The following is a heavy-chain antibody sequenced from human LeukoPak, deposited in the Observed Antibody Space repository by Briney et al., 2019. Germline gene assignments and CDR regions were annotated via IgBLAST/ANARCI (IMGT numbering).Heavy chain of an antibody. CDR2: IYSGGST. D-gene: IGHD6-19*01. Sequence: PGGSLRLSCAASGFTVSNNYMSWVRQAPGKGLEWVSVIYSGGSTYYADSVKGRFTISRDNSKNTQYLQMNSLRAEDTAVYYCARDYGIAVAGTDYYYGMDVWGQGTTVTVSS. V-gene: IGHV3-53*01. J-gene: IGHJ6*02. CDR1: GFTVSNNY. CDR3: ARDYGIAVAGTDYYYGMDV.